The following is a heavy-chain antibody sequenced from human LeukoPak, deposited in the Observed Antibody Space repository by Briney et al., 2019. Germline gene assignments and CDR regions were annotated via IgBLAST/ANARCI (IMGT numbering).Heavy chain of an antibody. Sequence: GEPLKTSGKGSGYSFTSYWFGWLRQLPGKGREGIRIIYPVDSDTRYSPSFQGQVTISADKSISTAYLQWRSLNASDTAMYYCARRDSSAWYYGYWGQGTLVTVSS. CDR2: IYPVDSDT. CDR3: ARRDSSAWYYGY. V-gene: IGHV5-51*01. CDR1: GYSFTSYW. J-gene: IGHJ4*02. D-gene: IGHD6-19*01.